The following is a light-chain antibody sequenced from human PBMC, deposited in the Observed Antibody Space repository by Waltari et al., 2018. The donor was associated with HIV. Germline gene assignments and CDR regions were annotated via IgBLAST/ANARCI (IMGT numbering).Light chain of an antibody. CDR1: SSDVGGYNY. V-gene: IGLV2-8*01. J-gene: IGLJ3*02. Sequence: QSALTQPPSASGSPGQSVPISCTGTSSDVGGYNYVSCYEQHPGKAPKLMIYEVSKRPSGAPDRFSGTKSGNAASLTVSGLQAEDEADYYCSSYAGSNNVVFGGGTKLTVL. CDR3: SSYAGSNNVV. CDR2: EVS.